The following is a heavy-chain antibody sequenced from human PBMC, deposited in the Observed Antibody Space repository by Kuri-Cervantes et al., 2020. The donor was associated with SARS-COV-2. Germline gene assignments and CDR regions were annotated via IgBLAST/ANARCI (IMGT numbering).Heavy chain of an antibody. CDR1: GYTFTGYH. V-gene: IGHV1-2*02. D-gene: IGHD2-2*01. J-gene: IGHJ6*03. CDR3: ARGLKRVVPAEKGSGDYYYMDV. Sequence: ASVKVSCKASGYTFTGYHMHWVRQAPGQGLEWMGWINPNSGGTNYAQKFQGRVTMTRDTSISTAYMELSRLRSDDTAVYYCARGLKRVVPAEKGSGDYYYMDVWGKGTTVTVSS. CDR2: INPNSGGT.